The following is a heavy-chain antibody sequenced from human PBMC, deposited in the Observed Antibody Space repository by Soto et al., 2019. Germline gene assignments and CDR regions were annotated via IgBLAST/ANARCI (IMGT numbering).Heavy chain of an antibody. D-gene: IGHD2-15*01. Sequence: QVQLVESGGGVVQPGRSLRLSCAASGFTFSSYGMHWVRQAPGKGVEWVAGIWYDGSNKYYADSVKGRFTISRDNSKNTLYLQMNSLRAEDTAVYYCARDGYCSGGSCYSVPVFDYWGQGTLVTVSS. J-gene: IGHJ4*02. V-gene: IGHV3-33*01. CDR2: IWYDGSNK. CDR3: ARDGYCSGGSCYSVPVFDY. CDR1: GFTFSSYG.